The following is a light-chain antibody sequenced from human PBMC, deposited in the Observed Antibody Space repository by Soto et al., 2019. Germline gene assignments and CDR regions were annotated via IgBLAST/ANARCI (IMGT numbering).Light chain of an antibody. J-gene: IGLJ3*02. CDR3: ATWYGSLTAVV. V-gene: IGLV1-51*01. CDR1: RCNIRNNY. Sequence: QSVLTQPPSVSAAPGQRVTIFCSGSRCNIRNNYVSWYQQLPGTAPKLLIYDNNQRPSGIPDRFPGSKSGTSATLGINGLQTGDEAAYYCATWYGSLTAVVFGGGTKLTVL. CDR2: DNN.